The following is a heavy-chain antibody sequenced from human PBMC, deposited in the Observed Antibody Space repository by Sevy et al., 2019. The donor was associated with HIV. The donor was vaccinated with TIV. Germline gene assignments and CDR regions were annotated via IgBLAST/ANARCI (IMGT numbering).Heavy chain of an antibody. CDR3: ARELDDFWSGYQF. J-gene: IGHJ4*02. CDR1: GYSFTGYF. V-gene: IGHV1-2*02. Sequence: ASVKVSCKASGYSFTGYFIHWVRQAPGQELEWMGWINPSSGGTMSAQKFHDKVTMTRDTSINTAYLELSRLRSDDTAVYYCARELDDFWSGYQFWGQGTLVTVSS. CDR2: INPSSGGT. D-gene: IGHD3-3*01.